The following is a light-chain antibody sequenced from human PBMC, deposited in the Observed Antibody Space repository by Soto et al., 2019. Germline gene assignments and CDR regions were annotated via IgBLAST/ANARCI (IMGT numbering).Light chain of an antibody. Sequence: ENGLRQSPGSLSLSPGERDTLSCRASQSVDKTFFAWYQKKPGQAPRLLMYGVSKRATVIPDRFSGSGSGTDFTLTISRLEPEDFAVYYCQQYMSSVTFGQGTRVEIK. V-gene: IGKV3-20*01. CDR3: QQYMSSVT. J-gene: IGKJ1*01. CDR1: QSVDKTF. CDR2: GVS.